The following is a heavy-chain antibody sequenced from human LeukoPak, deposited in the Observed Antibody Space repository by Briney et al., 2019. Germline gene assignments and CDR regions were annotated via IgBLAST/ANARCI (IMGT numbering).Heavy chain of an antibody. J-gene: IGHJ6*02. CDR1: GFTFSSYA. CDR3: TTEGMAGTFGGYYYYGMDV. CDR2: ISYDGSNK. Sequence: GGSLRLSCAASGFTFSSYAMHWVRQAPGKGLEWVAVISYDGSNKYYADSVKGRFTISRDNSKNTLYLQMNSLRAEDTAVYYCTTEGMAGTFGGYYYYGMDVWGQGTTVTVSS. D-gene: IGHD6-19*01. V-gene: IGHV3-30-3*01.